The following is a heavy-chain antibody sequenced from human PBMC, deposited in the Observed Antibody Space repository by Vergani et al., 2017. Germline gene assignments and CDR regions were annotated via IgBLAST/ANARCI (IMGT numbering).Heavy chain of an antibody. J-gene: IGHJ6*03. V-gene: IGHV3-9*01. CDR2: IDWKSGSV. CDR1: GFTFNGYA. Sequence: EVRLVESGGDLVQPGRSLRLSCEASGFTFNGYAMHWVRQVPGKGLEWISGIDWKSGSVGYADSVKGRFTITRDNAKKSLYLQMNSLRGDETALYYCAKDLAAGLYYYYRDVWGKGAPVTVSS. CDR3: AKDLAAGLYYYYRDV. D-gene: IGHD6-13*01.